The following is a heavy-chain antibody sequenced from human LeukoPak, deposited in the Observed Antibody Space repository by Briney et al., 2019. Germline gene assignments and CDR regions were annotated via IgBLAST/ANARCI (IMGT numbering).Heavy chain of an antibody. V-gene: IGHV3-21*01. J-gene: IGHJ3*02. D-gene: IGHD6-13*01. CDR2: ISSSSSYI. Sequence: GGSLRLSCAASGFTFSSYAMSWVRQPPGKGLEWVSSISSSSSYIYYADSVKGRFTISRDNAKNSLYLQMNSLRAEDTAVYYCARGPGPYSSSWYDAFDIRGQGTMVTVSS. CDR1: GFTFSSYA. CDR3: ARGPGPYSSSWYDAFDI.